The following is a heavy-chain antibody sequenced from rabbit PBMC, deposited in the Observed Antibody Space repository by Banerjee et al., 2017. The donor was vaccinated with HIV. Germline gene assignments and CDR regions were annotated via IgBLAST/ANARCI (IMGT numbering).Heavy chain of an antibody. CDR2: IYAGSSGST. CDR1: GFSFSSNYY. V-gene: IGHV1S45*01. D-gene: IGHD8-1*01. CDR3: ARRNAGSSGLVSL. J-gene: IGHJ4*01. Sequence: QEQLEESGGDLVKPEGSLTLTCTASGFSFSSNYYMCWVRQAPGKGLEWIACIYAGSSGSTYYASWAKGRFTISKASSTTVTLQMTSLTAADTATYFCARRNAGSSGLVSLWGPGTLVTVS.